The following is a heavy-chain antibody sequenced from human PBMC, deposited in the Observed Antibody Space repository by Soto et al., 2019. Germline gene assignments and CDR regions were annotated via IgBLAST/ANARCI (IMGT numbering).Heavy chain of an antibody. V-gene: IGHV4-39*01. Sequence: TLSLNRSIMRSSIASSSCSWASICNPPGKGLEWIGSIYYSGSTYYNPSLKSRVTISVDTSKNQFSLKLSSVTAADTAVYYCASPKIAFYNWFDPWGKGTLVTASS. J-gene: IGHJ5*02. CDR2: IYYSGST. D-gene: IGHD3-3*02. CDR1: RSSIASSSCS. CDR3: ASPKIAFYNWFDP.